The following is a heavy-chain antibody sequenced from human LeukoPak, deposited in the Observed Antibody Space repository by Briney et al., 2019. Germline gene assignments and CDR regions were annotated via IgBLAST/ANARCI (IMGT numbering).Heavy chain of an antibody. D-gene: IGHD6-6*01. CDR3: ARGGIAARPNYYYYDMDV. Sequence: ASVKVSCKASGYTFTGYYMHWVRQAPGQGLEWIGWINPNSGGTNYAQKFQGRVTMTRDTSISTAYMELSRLRSDDTAVYYCARGGIAARPNYYYYDMDVWGKGTTVTVSS. V-gene: IGHV1-2*02. CDR1: GYTFTGYY. J-gene: IGHJ6*03. CDR2: INPNSGGT.